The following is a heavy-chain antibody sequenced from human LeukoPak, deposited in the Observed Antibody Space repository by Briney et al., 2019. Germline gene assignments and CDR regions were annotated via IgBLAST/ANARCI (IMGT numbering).Heavy chain of an antibody. V-gene: IGHV4-59*01. D-gene: IGHD3-22*01. CDR2: IYYSGST. CDR1: GGSISSYY. CDR3: ARGAGYYDSSGYYPGAFDI. Sequence: SETLSLTCTVSGGSISSYYWSWIRQPPGKGLEWIGYIYYSGSTNYNPSLKSRATISVDTSKNQFSLKLSSVTAADTAVYYCARGAGYYDSSGYYPGAFDIWGQGTMVTVSS. J-gene: IGHJ3*02.